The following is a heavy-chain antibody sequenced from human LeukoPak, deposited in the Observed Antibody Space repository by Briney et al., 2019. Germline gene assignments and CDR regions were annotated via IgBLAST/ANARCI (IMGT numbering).Heavy chain of an antibody. CDR1: GGSISSYY. V-gene: IGHV4-4*07. D-gene: IGHD3-10*01. CDR3: ARVAMVRGFSLSHSDAFDI. Sequence: ASETLSLTCTVSGGSISSYYWSWIRQPAGKGLEWIGRIYTSGSTNYNPSLKSRVTMSVDTSKNQFSLKLSSVTAADTAVYYCARVAMVRGFSLSHSDAFDIWGQGTMVTVSS. CDR2: IYTSGST. J-gene: IGHJ3*02.